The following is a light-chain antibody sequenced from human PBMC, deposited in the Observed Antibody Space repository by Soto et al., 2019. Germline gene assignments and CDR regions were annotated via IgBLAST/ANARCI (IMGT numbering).Light chain of an antibody. CDR1: SSDVGDSTY. Sequence: QSVLTQPASVSGSPGQSITVSCTGISSDVGDSTYVSWYQQHPGKAPRLIISDVNDRPSGVSPRFCGSKSGNTASPPISGLQPEDEALYFCTSYRRGPRYVFGNVTKVTAL. V-gene: IGLV2-14*03. CDR3: TSYRRGPRYV. J-gene: IGLJ1*01. CDR2: DVN.